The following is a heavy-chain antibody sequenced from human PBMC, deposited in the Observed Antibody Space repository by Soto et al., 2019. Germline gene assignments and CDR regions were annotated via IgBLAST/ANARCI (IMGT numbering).Heavy chain of an antibody. Sequence: EVQLVESGGGLVQPGGSLRLSCAASGFTFTIYGMNWVRQAPGKGLEWISYINGESTTIYYADSVQGRLTISRDNGQHSLYLQMSSLRVEDTAVYYCAGRFGYWGQGTVVTVSS. CDR2: INGESTTI. V-gene: IGHV3-48*01. D-gene: IGHD2-15*01. J-gene: IGHJ4*02. CDR1: GFTFTIYG. CDR3: AGRFGY.